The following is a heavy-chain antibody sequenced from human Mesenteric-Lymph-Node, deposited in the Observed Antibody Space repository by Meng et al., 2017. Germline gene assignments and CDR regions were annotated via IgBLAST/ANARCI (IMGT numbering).Heavy chain of an antibody. D-gene: IGHD3-3*02. V-gene: IGHV1-18*04. CDR1: GYSFTSYW. CDR2: ISAYNGNT. Sequence: ASVKISCKGSGYSFTSYWIGWVRQAPGQGLEWMGWISAYNGNTNYAQKLQGRVTMTTDTSTSTAYMELRSLRSDDTAVYYCARFGISNRFDYWGQGTLVTVSS. J-gene: IGHJ4*02. CDR3: ARFGISNRFDY.